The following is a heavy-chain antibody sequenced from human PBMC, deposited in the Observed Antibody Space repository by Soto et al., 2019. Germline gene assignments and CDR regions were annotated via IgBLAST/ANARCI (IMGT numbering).Heavy chain of an antibody. J-gene: IGHJ4*02. CDR1: GGSISSGDYY. CDR2: IYYSGST. V-gene: IGHV4-30-4*01. D-gene: IGHD1-7*01. Sequence: PSETLSLTCTVSGGSISSGDYYWSWIRQPPGKGLEWIGYIYYSGSTYYNPSLKSRVTISVDTSKNQFPLKLSSVTAADTAVYYCARVLAGTNYYFDYWGQGTLVTVSS. CDR3: ARVLAGTNYYFDY.